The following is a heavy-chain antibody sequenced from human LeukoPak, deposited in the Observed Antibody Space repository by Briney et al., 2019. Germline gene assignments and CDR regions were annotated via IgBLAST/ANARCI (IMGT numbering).Heavy chain of an antibody. D-gene: IGHD6-13*01. CDR2: ISYDGRNK. CDR3: ARGGGSSWYEIDY. Sequence: GGSLRLSCAASGFTFTNYGMHWARQAPGKGLEWVAVISYDGRNKYYTDSVKGRFTISRDNSKNTLYLQMNSLRAEDTAVYYCARGGGSSWYEIDYWGQGTLVTVSS. CDR1: GFTFTNYG. V-gene: IGHV3-30*03. J-gene: IGHJ4*02.